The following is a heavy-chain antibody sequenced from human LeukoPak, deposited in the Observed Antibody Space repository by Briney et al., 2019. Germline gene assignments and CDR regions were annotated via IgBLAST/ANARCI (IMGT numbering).Heavy chain of an antibody. J-gene: IGHJ4*02. CDR3: AREGTDGFDY. Sequence: PSETLSLTCSVSGGSFSSGSYYWSWIRQPAGKGLEWIGRIYPSGSTNYNPSLKSRVTISVGTSKNQFSLNLNSVTAADTAVYYCAREGTDGFDYWGQGALVTVSS. CDR1: GGSFSSGSYY. D-gene: IGHD1-1*01. V-gene: IGHV4-61*02. CDR2: IYPSGST.